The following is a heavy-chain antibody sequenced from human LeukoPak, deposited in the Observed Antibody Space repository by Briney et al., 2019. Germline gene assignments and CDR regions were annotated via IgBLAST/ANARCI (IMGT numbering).Heavy chain of an antibody. J-gene: IGHJ3*02. V-gene: IGHV3-66*01. CDR2: IYSGGST. Sequence: GGSLRLSCAASGFTFSTYSMNWVRQAPGKGLEWVSVIYSGGSTYYANSVKGRFTISRDDSKNTVYLQLNSLRGEDTAVYYCARSRYLDWGGAFDMWGQGTMVTVSS. CDR1: GFTFSTYS. D-gene: IGHD3-9*01. CDR3: ARSRYLDWGGAFDM.